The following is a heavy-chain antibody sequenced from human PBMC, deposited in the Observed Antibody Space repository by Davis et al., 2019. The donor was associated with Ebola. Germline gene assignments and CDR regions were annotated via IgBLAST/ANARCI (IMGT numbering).Heavy chain of an antibody. CDR3: ARALGYCSGGSCRTPVDY. CDR2: INPNSGGT. Sequence: AASVKVSCKASGYTFTGYYMHWVRQAPGQGLEWMGRINPNSGGTNYAQKFQGRVTMTTDTSISTAYMELSRLVSDDSAVYYCARALGYCSGGSCRTPVDYWGQGTLVTVSS. D-gene: IGHD2-15*01. V-gene: IGHV1-2*06. J-gene: IGHJ4*02. CDR1: GYTFTGYY.